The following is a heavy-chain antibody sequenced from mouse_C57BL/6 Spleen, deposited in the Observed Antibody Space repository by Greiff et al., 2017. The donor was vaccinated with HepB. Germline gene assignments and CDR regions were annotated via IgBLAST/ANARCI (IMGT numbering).Heavy chain of an antibody. V-gene: IGHV5-17*01. CDR3: AREDDGYYVDY. D-gene: IGHD2-3*01. Sequence: EVQLVESGGGLVKPGGSLKLSCAASGFTFSDYGMHWVRQAPEKGLEWVAYISSGSSTTYYADTVKGRFTISRDNAKNTLFLQMTSLRSEDTAMYYCAREDDGYYVDYWGQGTSVTVSS. J-gene: IGHJ4*01. CDR2: ISSGSSTT. CDR1: GFTFSDYG.